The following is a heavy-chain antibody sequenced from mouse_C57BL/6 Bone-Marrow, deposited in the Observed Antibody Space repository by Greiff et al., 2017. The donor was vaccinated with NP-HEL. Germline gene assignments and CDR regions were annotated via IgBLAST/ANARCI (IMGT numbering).Heavy chain of an antibody. V-gene: IGHV6-3*01. CDR3: TQGDLDLPGGY. CDR1: GFTFSNYW. D-gene: IGHD2-1*01. Sequence: EVMLVESGGGLVQPGGSMKLSCVASGFTFSNYWMNWVRQSPEKGLEWVAQIRLKSDNYATHYAESVKGRFTISRDDSKSSVYLQMNNLRAEDTGIYYCTQGDLDLPGGYWGQGTTLTVSS. CDR2: IRLKSDNYAT. J-gene: IGHJ2*01.